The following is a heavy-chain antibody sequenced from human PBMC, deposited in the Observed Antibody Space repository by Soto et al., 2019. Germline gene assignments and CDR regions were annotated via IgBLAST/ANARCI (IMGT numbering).Heavy chain of an antibody. CDR1: GDSVSSNSPA. Sequence: SQTLSLTCAISGDSVSSNSPALNWIRQSPSRGLEWLGRTYYRSKWYNDYAVVVKSRLTITPDTSKNQFSLQLNSVTPEDTAVYYCARAIGPMLFDVWGQGTMVTVSS. CDR2: TYYRSKWYN. D-gene: IGHD2-8*01. J-gene: IGHJ3*01. V-gene: IGHV6-1*01. CDR3: ARAIGPMLFDV.